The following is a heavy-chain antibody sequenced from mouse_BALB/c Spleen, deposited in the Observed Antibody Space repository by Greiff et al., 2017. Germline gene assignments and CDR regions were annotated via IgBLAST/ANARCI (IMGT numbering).Heavy chain of an antibody. V-gene: IGHV2-6-2*01. CDR3: ARSSTRFYAMDY. CDR1: GFSLTSYG. CDR2: IWSDGST. J-gene: IGHJ4*01. D-gene: IGHD2-1*01. Sequence: VKVVESGPDLVAPSQSLSITCTVSGFSLTSYGVHWVRQPPGKGLEWLVVIWSDGSTTYNSALKSRLSISKDNSKSQVFLKMNSLQTDDTAMYYCARSSTRFYAMDYWGQGTSVTVSS.